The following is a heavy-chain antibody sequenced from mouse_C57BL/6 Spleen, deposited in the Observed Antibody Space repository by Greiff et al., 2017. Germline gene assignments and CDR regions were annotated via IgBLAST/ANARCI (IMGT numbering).Heavy chain of an antibody. CDR1: GYTFTSYW. J-gene: IGHJ2*01. D-gene: IGHD1-1*01. CDR3: ARGRVLIRSSYYFDD. CDR2: IYPGSGST. Sequence: VQLQQPGAELVKPGASVKMSCKASGYTFTSYWITWVKQRPGQGLEWIGDIYPGSGSTNYNEKFKSKATLTVDTSSSTAYMQLRSLTSEDSAVYYCARGRVLIRSSYYFDDWGQGTTLTVSS. V-gene: IGHV1-55*01.